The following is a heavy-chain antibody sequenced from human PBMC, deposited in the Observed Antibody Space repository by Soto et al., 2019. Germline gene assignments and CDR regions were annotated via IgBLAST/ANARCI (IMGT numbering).Heavy chain of an antibody. J-gene: IGHJ4*02. CDR3: AKVDAYSYRTDH. CDR1: GFTFSNSA. V-gene: IGHV3-23*01. Sequence: EVHLLESGGGLVQPGGSLRLSCEDSGFTFSNSAMTWGRQALGKGPEWVSSIGRTNNTHYADSVKGRFAISRDNSQNTLDLQMNSLTAEDTAVYFGAKVDAYSYRTDHWGQGTLVTVSS. CDR2: IGRTNNT. D-gene: IGHD3-16*02.